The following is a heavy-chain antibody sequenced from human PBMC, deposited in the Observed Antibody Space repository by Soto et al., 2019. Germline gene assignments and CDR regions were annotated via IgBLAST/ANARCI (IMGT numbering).Heavy chain of an antibody. CDR1: GFTFSSYG. Sequence: SLRLSCAASGFTFSSYGMHWVRQAPGKGLEWVAVISYDGSNKYYADSVKGRFTISRDNSKNTLYLQMNSLRAEDTAVYYCAKDSSLEWELPSAVDYWGQGTLVTVSS. CDR2: ISYDGSNK. J-gene: IGHJ4*02. D-gene: IGHD1-26*01. V-gene: IGHV3-30*18. CDR3: AKDSSLEWELPSAVDY.